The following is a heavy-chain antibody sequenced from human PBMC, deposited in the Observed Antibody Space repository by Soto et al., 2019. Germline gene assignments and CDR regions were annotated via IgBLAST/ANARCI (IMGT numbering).Heavy chain of an antibody. CDR1: GGSISSGDYY. D-gene: IGHD3-22*01. CDR3: ARVGGSSGYSDPYYFDY. Sequence: SETLSLTCTVSGGSISSGDYYWSWIRQPPGKGLEWIGYIYYSGSTYYNPSLKSRVTISVDTSKNQFSLKLSSVTAADTAVYYCARVGGSSGYSDPYYFDYWGQGPRSPSPQ. J-gene: IGHJ4*02. CDR2: IYYSGST. V-gene: IGHV4-30-4*01.